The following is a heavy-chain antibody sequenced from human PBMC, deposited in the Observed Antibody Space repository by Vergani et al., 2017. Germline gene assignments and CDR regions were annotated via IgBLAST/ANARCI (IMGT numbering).Heavy chain of an antibody. J-gene: IGHJ3*02. V-gene: IGHV4-30-4*08. CDR2: IYYSGST. D-gene: IGHD3-22*01. CDR1: GSSISRGDYY. CDR3: ARDVSHYYDSSGYYHDAFDI. Sequence: QVQLQESGPGLVKPSQTLSLICTVSGSSISRGDYYLSWTRQPPGKGLEWIGYIYYSGSTYYNPSLKSRVTISVDTSKNQFSLKLSSVTAADTAVYYCARDVSHYYDSSGYYHDAFDIWGQGTMVTVSS.